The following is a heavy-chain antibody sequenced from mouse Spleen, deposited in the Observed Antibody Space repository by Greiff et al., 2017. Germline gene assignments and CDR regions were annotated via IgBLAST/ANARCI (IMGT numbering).Heavy chain of an antibody. CDR2: IYPGNSDT. CDR1: GYTFTSYW. CDR3: TRDDYYGSRDYFDY. Sequence: EVKLVESGTVLARPGASVKMSCKTSGYTFTSYWMHWVKQRPGQGLEWIGAIYPGNSDTSYNQKFKGKAKLTAVTSASTAYMELSSLTNEDSAVYYCTRDDYYGSRDYFDYWGQGTTLTVSS. D-gene: IGHD1-1*01. J-gene: IGHJ2*01. V-gene: IGHV1-5*01.